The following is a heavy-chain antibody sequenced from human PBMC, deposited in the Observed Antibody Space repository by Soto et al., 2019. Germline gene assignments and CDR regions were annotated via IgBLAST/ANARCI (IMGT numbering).Heavy chain of an antibody. CDR2: ISSSSSTI. J-gene: IGHJ4*02. CDR3: ARDPDGYYYGSGSPEALVY. Sequence: GGSLRLSCAASGFTFSSYSMNWVRQAPGKGLEWVSYISSSSSTIYYADSVKGRFTISRDNAKNSLYLQMNSLRAEDTAVYYCARDPDGYYYGSGSPEALVYWGQGTLVTVSS. CDR1: GFTFSSYS. D-gene: IGHD3-10*01. V-gene: IGHV3-48*01.